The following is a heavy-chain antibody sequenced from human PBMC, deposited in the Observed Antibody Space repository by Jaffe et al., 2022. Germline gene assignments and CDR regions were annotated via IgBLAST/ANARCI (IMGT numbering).Heavy chain of an antibody. J-gene: IGHJ4*02. CDR1: GFTFSSYA. D-gene: IGHD2-15*01. CDR2: ISGSGGST. V-gene: IGHV3-23*01. Sequence: EVQLLESGGGLVQPGGSLRLSCAASGFTFSSYAMSWVRQAPGKGLEWVSAISGSGGSTYYADSVKGRFTISRDNSKNTLYLQMNSLRAEDTAVYYCAKGYCSGGSCYSPFSYWGQGTLVTVSS. CDR3: AKGYCSGGSCYSPFSY.